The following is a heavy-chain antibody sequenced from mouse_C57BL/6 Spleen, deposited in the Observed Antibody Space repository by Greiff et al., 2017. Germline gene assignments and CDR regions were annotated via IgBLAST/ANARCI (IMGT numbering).Heavy chain of an antibody. V-gene: IGHV5-6*01. J-gene: IGHJ4*01. D-gene: IGHD4-1*01. Sequence: EVQLVESGGDLVKPGGSLKLSCAASGFTFSSYGMSWVRQTPDKRLEWVATISSGGSYTYYPDSVKGRFTSSRDNAKNTLYLQMSSLKSEDTAMYYCARQALGRGAMDYWGQGTSVTVSS. CDR1: GFTFSSYG. CDR3: ARQALGRGAMDY. CDR2: ISSGGSYT.